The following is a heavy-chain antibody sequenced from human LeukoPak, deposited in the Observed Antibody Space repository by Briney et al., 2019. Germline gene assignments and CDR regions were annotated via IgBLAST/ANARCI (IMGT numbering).Heavy chain of an antibody. CDR2: IYYSGST. Sequence: SETLSLTCTVSGGSISSYYWSWIRQPPGKGLEWIGYIYYSGSTNYNPSLKSRVTISVDTSKSQFSLQLSSVTAADTAVYYCARRRFYGGDYWGQGTLVTVSS. CDR3: ARRRFYGGDY. CDR1: GGSISSYY. D-gene: IGHD3-10*01. V-gene: IGHV4-59*08. J-gene: IGHJ4*02.